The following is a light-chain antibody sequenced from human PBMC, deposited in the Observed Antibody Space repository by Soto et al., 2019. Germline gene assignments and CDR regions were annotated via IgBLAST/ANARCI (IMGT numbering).Light chain of an antibody. CDR1: SSDAGNYNF. CDR3: CSYAGSSTSWV. CDR2: EDS. Sequence: QSALTQPASVSGSPGQSITISCTGTSSDAGNYNFVSWYQQHPGKSPKDIIYEDSTRPSGVSHRLSGSKSGNTASLTISGVQAEDEADYYCCSYAGSSTSWVFGGGTKLTVL. V-gene: IGLV2-23*01. J-gene: IGLJ3*02.